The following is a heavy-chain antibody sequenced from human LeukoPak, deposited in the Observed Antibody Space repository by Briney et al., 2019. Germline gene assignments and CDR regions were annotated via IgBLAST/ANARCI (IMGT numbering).Heavy chain of an antibody. Sequence: ASVKVSCKASGYTFTGYYMHWVRQAPAQGLEWMEWINPNSGGTNYAQKFQGRVTMTRDTSISTAYMELSRLRSDDTAVYYCARDLFYDFWSGSYDYWGQGTLVTVSS. CDR2: INPNSGGT. D-gene: IGHD3-3*01. CDR3: ARDLFYDFWSGSYDY. J-gene: IGHJ4*02. CDR1: GYTFTGYY. V-gene: IGHV1-2*02.